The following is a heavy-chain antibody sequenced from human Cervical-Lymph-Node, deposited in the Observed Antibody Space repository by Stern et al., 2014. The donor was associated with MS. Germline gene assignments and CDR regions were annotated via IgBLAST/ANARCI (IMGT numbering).Heavy chain of an antibody. J-gene: IGHJ4*02. CDR3: ARDRGSSYAN. V-gene: IGHV3-33*01. D-gene: IGHD6-13*01. CDR2: IWYDGSNN. CDR1: GFTFSSYG. Sequence: QVQLVQSGGGVVQPGRSLRLSCAASGFTFSSYGMHWVRQAPGKGLEWVAVIWYDGSNNYYADSVKGRFTISRDNSKNTLYLQMNSLRAEDTAVYYCARDRGSSYANWGQGTLVTVSS.